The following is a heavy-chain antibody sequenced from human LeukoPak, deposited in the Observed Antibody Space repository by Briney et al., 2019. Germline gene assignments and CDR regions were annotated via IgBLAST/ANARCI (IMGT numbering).Heavy chain of an antibody. CDR3: ARLRVQQLASSYYMDV. D-gene: IGHD6-13*01. Sequence: SETLSLTCTVSGDSVTTTNFYWGWIRQAPGKGLGWIGSLYYGVNTYYKPSLKSRVTISVDTSLNQFSLILTSVTAAGTGVYYCARLRVQQLASSYYMDVWGKGTTVTVSS. J-gene: IGHJ6*03. CDR2: LYYGVNT. CDR1: GDSVTTTNFY. V-gene: IGHV4-39*01.